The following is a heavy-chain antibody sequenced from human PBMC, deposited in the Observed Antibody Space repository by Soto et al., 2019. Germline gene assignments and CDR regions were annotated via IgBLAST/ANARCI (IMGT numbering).Heavy chain of an antibody. V-gene: IGHV3-30*18. Sequence: QVQLVESGGGVVQPGRSLRLSCAASGFTFSSYGMHWVRQAPGKGLEWVAVISYHGNDKYYADSVKGRFTISRDNFKSTXYXXXXSLRAEDTAIYFCAKDLLHNTVTTCGSWGQGTLVTVSS. CDR1: GFTFSSYG. CDR3: AKDLLHNTVTTCGS. J-gene: IGHJ5*02. CDR2: ISYHGNDK. D-gene: IGHD4-17*01.